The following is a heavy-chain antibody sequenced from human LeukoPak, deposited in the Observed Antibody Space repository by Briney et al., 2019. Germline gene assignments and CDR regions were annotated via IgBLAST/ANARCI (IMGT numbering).Heavy chain of an antibody. CDR3: AKVPPLNWLLPEPHY. CDR1: GFTFSSYG. V-gene: IGHV3-21*04. CDR2: ISSSSIYI. J-gene: IGHJ4*02. D-gene: IGHD3/OR15-3a*01. Sequence: KAGGSLRLSCAASGFTFSSYGMNWVRQAPGKGLEWVSSISSSSIYIYYADSVKGRFTISRDNSKNTLFLQMNSLRAEDTAVYYCAKVPPLNWLLPEPHYWGQGTLVTVSS.